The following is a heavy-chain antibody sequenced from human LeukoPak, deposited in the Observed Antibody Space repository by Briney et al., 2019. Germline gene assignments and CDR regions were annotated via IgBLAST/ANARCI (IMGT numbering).Heavy chain of an antibody. CDR3: ARDLFSLGDY. V-gene: IGHV3-74*01. Sequence: PGGSLTLSCAASGFTFSSFWMYWVRQAPGKGLVWVSRINTDGSYTDYADSVKGRFTISRDNAKSTLYLQMNSLRAEDTAVYYCARDLFSLGDYWGQGILVTVSS. D-gene: IGHD3-3*01. CDR1: GFTFSSFW. J-gene: IGHJ4*02. CDR2: INTDGSYT.